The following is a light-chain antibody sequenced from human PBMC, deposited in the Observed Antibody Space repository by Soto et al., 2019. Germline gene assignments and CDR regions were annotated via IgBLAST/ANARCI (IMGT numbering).Light chain of an antibody. CDR1: QSISSD. CDR3: QQCYSFPWT. J-gene: IGKJ1*01. V-gene: IGKV1-39*01. CDR2: AAS. Sequence: DIQMTQSPSSLSASVGDRVTITCRASQSISSDLHWYQQKPGKAPKLLIYAASSLQSGVPSRFSGSGSGTDFTLTINSLQPEDFATYYCQQCYSFPWTFGQGTKVEFK.